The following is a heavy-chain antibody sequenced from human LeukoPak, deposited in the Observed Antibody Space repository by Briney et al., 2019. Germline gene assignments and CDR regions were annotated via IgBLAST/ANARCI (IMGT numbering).Heavy chain of an antibody. CDR1: GGAISTSGHY. J-gene: IGHJ6*02. CDR3: ARLGSNGGQYYSGLDV. V-gene: IGHV4-39*01. Sequence: SDTLSVTCTVSGGAISTSGHYWAWVRQPPGRGLEWIASFHYPGTTHYSQSLASRATISVDTSRNQFSLKVSSLTAADTAVYFCARLGSNGGQYYSGLDVWGQGTTVTVSS. D-gene: IGHD6-19*01. CDR2: FHYPGTT.